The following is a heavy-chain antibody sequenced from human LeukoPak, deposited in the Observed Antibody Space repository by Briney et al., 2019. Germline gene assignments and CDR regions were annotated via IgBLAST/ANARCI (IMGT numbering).Heavy chain of an antibody. CDR2: VGYDGRNT. CDR1: GFTLSNYG. V-gene: IGHV3-30*02. D-gene: IGHD2-21*01. CDR3: AKDLQTRGGNCGDW. J-gene: IGHJ4*02. Sequence: PGGSLRLSCVASGFTLSNYGMHWVRRAPGKGLEWVAFVGYDGRNTFYTDSVKGRFTISRDNSKNKLYLQMSSLRAEDTGLYYCAKDLQTRGGNCGDWWGQGTLVTVSS.